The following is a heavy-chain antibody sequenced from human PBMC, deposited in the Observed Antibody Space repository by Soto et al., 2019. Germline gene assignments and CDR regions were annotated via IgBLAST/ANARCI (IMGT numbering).Heavy chain of an antibody. CDR1: GFTFSSYG. Sequence: GGSLRLSCAASGFTFSSYGMHWVRQAPGKGLEWVAVIWYDGSNKYYADSVKGRFTISRDNSKNTLYLQMNSLRAEDTAVYYCARDLYSSSSNGYWGQGTLVTVSS. J-gene: IGHJ4*02. CDR2: IWYDGSNK. V-gene: IGHV3-33*01. D-gene: IGHD6-6*01. CDR3: ARDLYSSSSNGY.